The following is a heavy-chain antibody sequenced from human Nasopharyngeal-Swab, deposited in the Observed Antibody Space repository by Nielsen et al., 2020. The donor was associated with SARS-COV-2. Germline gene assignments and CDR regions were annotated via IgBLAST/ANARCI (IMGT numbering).Heavy chain of an antibody. V-gene: IGHV1-69*01. CDR3: ARDLGCSSTSCYEGNWFDP. Sequence: WVRQAPGQGLEWMGGIIPIFGTANYAQKFQGRVTITEDESTSTAYMELSGLRSEDTAVYYCARDLGCSSTSCYEGNWFDPWGQGTLVTVSS. D-gene: IGHD2-2*01. J-gene: IGHJ5*02. CDR2: IIPIFGTA.